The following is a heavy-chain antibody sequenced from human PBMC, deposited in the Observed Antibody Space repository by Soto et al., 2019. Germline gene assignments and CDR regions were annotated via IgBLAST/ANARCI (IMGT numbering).Heavy chain of an antibody. CDR2: IYYSGST. CDR1: GGSISSYY. D-gene: IGHD3-10*01. V-gene: IGHV4-59*01. J-gene: IGHJ5*02. Sequence: QVQLQESGPGLVKPSETLSLTCTVSGGSISSYYWSWIRQPPGKGLEWIGYIYYSGSTNYNPSLKSLVTKSVDTSKNQFSLKLRSVTAADTAVYYCARYGSGSSVWFDPWGQGTLVTVSS. CDR3: ARYGSGSSVWFDP.